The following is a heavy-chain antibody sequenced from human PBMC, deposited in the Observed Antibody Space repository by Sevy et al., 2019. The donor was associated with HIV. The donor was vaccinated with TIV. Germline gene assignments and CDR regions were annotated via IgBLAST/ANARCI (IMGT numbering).Heavy chain of an antibody. CDR2: IRQDGSEK. V-gene: IGHV3-7*01. J-gene: IGHJ6*02. CDR3: AKSYYGSGTSYGMDL. Sequence: AGSLRLSCAVSGFTFRNFWMSWVRQAPGKGLEWVANIRQDGSEKYYVDSARGRFTISRDNAKNSLFLQLNSLRADDTAIYYCAKSYYGSGTSYGMDLWGRGTTVTVSS. D-gene: IGHD3-10*01. CDR1: GFTFRNFW.